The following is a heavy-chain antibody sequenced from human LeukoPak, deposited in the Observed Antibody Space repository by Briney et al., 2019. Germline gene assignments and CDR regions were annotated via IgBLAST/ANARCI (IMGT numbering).Heavy chain of an antibody. CDR2: IYYSGST. V-gene: IGHV4-30-4*08. Sequence: SQTLSLTCTVSGGSISSGDYYWSWIRQPPGKGPEWIGYIYYSGSTYYNPSLKSRVTISVDTSKNQFSLKLSSVTAADTAVYYCARVWYGPYYYYMDVWGKGTTVTVSS. CDR1: GGSISSGDYY. D-gene: IGHD2-15*01. J-gene: IGHJ6*03. CDR3: ARVWYGPYYYYMDV.